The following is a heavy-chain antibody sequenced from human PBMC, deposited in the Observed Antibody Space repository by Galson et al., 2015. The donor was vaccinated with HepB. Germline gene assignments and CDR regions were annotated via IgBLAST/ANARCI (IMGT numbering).Heavy chain of an antibody. V-gene: IGHV1-46*01. CDR3: ARDGARFLEWLHPYPRKYYYYYYGMDV. Sequence: SVKVSCKASGYTFTSYYMHWVRQAPGQGLEWMGIINPSGGSTSYAQKFQGRVTMTRDTSTSTVYMELSSLRSEDTAVYYCARDGARFLEWLHPYPRKYYYYYYGMDVWGQGTTVTVSS. D-gene: IGHD3-3*01. CDR1: GYTFTSYY. CDR2: INPSGGST. J-gene: IGHJ6*02.